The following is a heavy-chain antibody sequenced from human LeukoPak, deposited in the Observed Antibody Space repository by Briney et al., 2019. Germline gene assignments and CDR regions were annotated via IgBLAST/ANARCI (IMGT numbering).Heavy chain of an antibody. V-gene: IGHV4-34*01. D-gene: IGHD3-10*01. CDR3: ARKLLWFGEFDY. J-gene: IGHJ4*02. CDR2: INHSGST. CDR1: GGSFSGYY. Sequence: TSETLSLTCAVYGGSFSGYYWSWIRQPPGKGLEWLEEINHSGSTNYNPSLKSRVTISVDTSKNQFSLKLSSVAAADTAVYYCARKLLWFGEFDYWGQGTLVTVSS.